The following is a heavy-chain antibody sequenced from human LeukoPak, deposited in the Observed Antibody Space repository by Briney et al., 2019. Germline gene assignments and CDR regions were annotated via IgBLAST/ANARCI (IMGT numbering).Heavy chain of an antibody. Sequence: GGSLRLSCAASGFTFSSYAMSWVRQAPGKGLEWVSAISGSGGSTYYADSVKGRFTISRDNSKNTLYLQMNSLRAEDAAVYYCAKDYDSSGYYVSWYFDLWGRGTLVTVPS. D-gene: IGHD3-22*01. CDR3: AKDYDSSGYYVSWYFDL. CDR2: ISGSGGST. CDR1: GFTFSSYA. J-gene: IGHJ2*01. V-gene: IGHV3-23*01.